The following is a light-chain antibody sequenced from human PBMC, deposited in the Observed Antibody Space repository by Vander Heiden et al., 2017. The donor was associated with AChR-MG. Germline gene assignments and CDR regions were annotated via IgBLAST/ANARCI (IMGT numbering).Light chain of an antibody. CDR1: SSDVGGYNY. J-gene: IGLJ2*01. Sequence: SALTPPASVSGSPGQSITISCTGTSSDVGGYNYVSWYQQHPGKAPKLMIYDVSNRPSGVSNRFSGSKSGDTASLTISGLQAEDEADYYCSSYTGISTLVFGGGTKLTVL. CDR3: SSYTGISTLV. CDR2: DVS. V-gene: IGLV2-14*03.